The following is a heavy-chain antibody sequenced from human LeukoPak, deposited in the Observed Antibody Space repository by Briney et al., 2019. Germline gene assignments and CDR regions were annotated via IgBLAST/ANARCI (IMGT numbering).Heavy chain of an antibody. V-gene: IGHV3-7*03. Sequence: GGSLRLSCAASGFTFSSSWMTWVRQAPGKGLEWLANIKGDGSDKNYVDSVKGRFTISRDNSKNTLYLQMNSLRAEDTAVYYCAKSPVYYDILTGYSPQCYFDYWGQGTLVTVSS. D-gene: IGHD3-9*01. J-gene: IGHJ4*02. CDR1: GFTFSSSW. CDR3: AKSPVYYDILTGYSPQCYFDY. CDR2: IKGDGSDK.